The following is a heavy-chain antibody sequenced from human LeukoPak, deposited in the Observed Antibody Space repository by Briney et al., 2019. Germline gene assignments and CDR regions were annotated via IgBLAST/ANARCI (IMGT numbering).Heavy chain of an antibody. Sequence: GGSLRLSCAASGFTFSSYAMHWVRQAPGKGLEWVAVISYDGSNKYYADSVRGRFTISRDNSKNTLYLQMNSLRAEDTAVYYCAVFLSGYFPYWGQGTLVTVSS. V-gene: IGHV3-30*04. CDR3: AVFLSGYFPY. CDR1: GFTFSSYA. D-gene: IGHD3-22*01. CDR2: ISYDGSNK. J-gene: IGHJ4*02.